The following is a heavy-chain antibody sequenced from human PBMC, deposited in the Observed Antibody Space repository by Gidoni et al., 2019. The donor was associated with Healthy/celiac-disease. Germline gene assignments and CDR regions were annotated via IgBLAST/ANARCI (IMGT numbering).Heavy chain of an antibody. D-gene: IGHD3-10*01. CDR3: ARGVFYFDY. Sequence: EVQLVESGGGLGQPGGSLRLSCAASGFTVSSNYMSWVRQAPGKGLEWVSVIHSDGSTYYAESVKGRFTISRHNSKNTLYLQMNSLRAEDTAVYYCARGVFYFDYWGQGTQVTVSS. CDR1: GFTVSSNY. CDR2: IHSDGST. V-gene: IGHV3-53*04. J-gene: IGHJ4*02.